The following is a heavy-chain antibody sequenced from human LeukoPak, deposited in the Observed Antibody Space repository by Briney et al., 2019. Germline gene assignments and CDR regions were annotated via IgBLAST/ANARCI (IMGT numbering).Heavy chain of an antibody. CDR1: GFTFDDYA. D-gene: IGHD3-22*01. V-gene: IGHV3-9*01. J-gene: IGHJ4*02. CDR2: ISWNSGSK. CDR3: AKDSDSSGHGPFDY. Sequence: GGSLRLSCAASGFTFDDYAMHWVRQAPGKGLEGVSGISWNSGSKGSADSVKGRFTISRANAKNSLYLQMNSLRAEDTALYYCAKDSDSSGHGPFDYWGQGTLVTVSS.